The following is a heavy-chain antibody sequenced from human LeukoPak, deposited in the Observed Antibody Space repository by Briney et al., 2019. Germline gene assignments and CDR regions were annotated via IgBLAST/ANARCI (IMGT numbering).Heavy chain of an antibody. CDR2: IKPKSGGT. CDR3: ARDRGPYGSGERWCDP. V-gene: IGHV1-2*02. D-gene: IGHD3-10*01. J-gene: IGHJ5*02. CDR1: GYTFTVYY. Sequence: ASVKVSCKAAGYTFTVYYINSVREAPGQGLGWLGGIKPKSGGTLNAQKFQGRVTMTRDTSINTAYMELSGLKSDDPAVYYCARDRGPYGSGERWCDPWGQGTLVTVSS.